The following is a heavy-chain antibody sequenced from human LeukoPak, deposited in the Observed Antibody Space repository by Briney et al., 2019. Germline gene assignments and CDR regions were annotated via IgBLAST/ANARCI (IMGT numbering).Heavy chain of an antibody. J-gene: IGHJ5*02. D-gene: IGHD3-3*01. Sequence: SVKVSCKASGGTFTSYGISWVRQAPGQGLEWMGGIIPIFGTANYAQKFQGRVTITADESTSTAYMELSSLRSEDTAVYYCARARDSPRRFLENWFDPWGQGTLVTASS. CDR2: IIPIFGTA. CDR3: ARARDSPRRFLENWFDP. V-gene: IGHV1-69*13. CDR1: GGTFTSYG.